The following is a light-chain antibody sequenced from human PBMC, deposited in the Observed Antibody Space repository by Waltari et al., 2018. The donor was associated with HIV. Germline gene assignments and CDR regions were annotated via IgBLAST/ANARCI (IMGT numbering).Light chain of an antibody. V-gene: IGKV1-39*01. Sequence: DLHMTHSPSSLSASLADRVTIPCRANQIISNYLTCYQQKPGKAPKLLIYAASSMQSGVPSRFSGSGSGTEFTLTISSLQPEDFATDYCQQSYSTPWTVGQGTKVEIK. CDR2: AAS. CDR1: QIISNY. CDR3: QQSYSTPWT. J-gene: IGKJ1*01.